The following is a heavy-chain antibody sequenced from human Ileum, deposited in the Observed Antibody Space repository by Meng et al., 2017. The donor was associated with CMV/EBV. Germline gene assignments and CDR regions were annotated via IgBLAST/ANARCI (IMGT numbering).Heavy chain of an antibody. CDR2: INYSGTT. D-gene: IGHD2-2*01. CDR3: ARLVVVPFAINYFEY. J-gene: IGHJ4*02. Sequence: GSLRLSCTVSGGSISSSSYFWVWVRQPPGKGLEWIGSINYSGTTYYRPSLKSRATISVDTSKNRFSLKLSSVTAADTAVYYCARLVVVPFAINYFEYWGQGTLVTVSS. CDR1: GGSISSSSYF. V-gene: IGHV4-39*07.